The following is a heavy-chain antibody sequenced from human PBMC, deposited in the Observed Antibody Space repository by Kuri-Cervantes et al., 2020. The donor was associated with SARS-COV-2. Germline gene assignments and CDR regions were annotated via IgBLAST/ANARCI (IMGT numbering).Heavy chain of an antibody. V-gene: IGHV4-39*07. CDR2: IYYSRST. D-gene: IGHD3-3*01. CDR3: ARKGLWSGYLN. Sequence: SETLSPTCNVSGGSISISSYYGGWIRQPPGKGLEWIVSIYYSRSTNYNPSLKSRVTISVDTSKNQFSLKLSSVTAADTAVYYCARKGLWSGYLNWGQGTLVTVSS. J-gene: IGHJ4*02. CDR1: GGSISISSYY.